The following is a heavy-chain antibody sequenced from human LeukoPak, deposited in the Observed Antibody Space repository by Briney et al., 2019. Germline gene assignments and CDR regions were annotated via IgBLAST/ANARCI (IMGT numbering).Heavy chain of an antibody. CDR2: ISDSGSIT. J-gene: IGHJ4*02. Sequence: GGSLRLSCAASGFAFSSQAMGWVRQAAGKGLEWVSVISDSGSITYYADSVKGRFTISRDNSKNTLFLQMNSLRAEDTAVYYCAKDARRTSGWYFFDYWGQGTLVTVSS. V-gene: IGHV3-23*01. CDR1: GFAFSSQA. D-gene: IGHD6-19*01. CDR3: AKDARRTSGWYFFDY.